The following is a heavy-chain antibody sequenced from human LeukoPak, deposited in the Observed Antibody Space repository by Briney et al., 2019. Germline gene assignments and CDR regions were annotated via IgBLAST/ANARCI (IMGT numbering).Heavy chain of an antibody. CDR2: ISVRSNYI. CDR1: GYTFSSFS. V-gene: IGHV3-21*01. CDR3: ARLRRNSDSSGYYYYYDY. J-gene: IGHJ4*02. D-gene: IGHD3-22*01. Sequence: GGSLRLSCVASGYTFSSFSINWVRQAPAKGLEWVSSISVRSNYIYYADSVRGRFRISRDDARNTLYLQMDSLRGDDTAVYYCARLRRNSDSSGYYYYYDYWGQGTLVTVSS.